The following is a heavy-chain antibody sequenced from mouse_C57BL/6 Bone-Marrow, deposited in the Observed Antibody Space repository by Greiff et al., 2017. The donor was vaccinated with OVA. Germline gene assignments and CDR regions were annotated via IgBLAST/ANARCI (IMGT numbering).Heavy chain of an antibody. D-gene: IGHD2-4*01. V-gene: IGHV14-4*01. CDR3: TRYDYDGLDY. Sequence: EVQLQESGAELVRPGASVKLSCTASGFNIKDDYMHWVKQRPEQGLEWIGWIDPENGDTEYASKFQGKATITADTSSNTAYLQRSSLTSEDTAVYYCTRYDYDGLDYWGQGTTLTVSS. CDR2: IDPENGDT. CDR1: GFNIKDDY. J-gene: IGHJ2*01.